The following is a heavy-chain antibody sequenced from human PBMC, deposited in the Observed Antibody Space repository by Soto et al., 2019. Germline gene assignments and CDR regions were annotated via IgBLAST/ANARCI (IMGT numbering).Heavy chain of an antibody. Sequence: GASVKVSCKASGYTFTSYAMHWVRQAPGQRLEWMGWINAGNGNTKYSQKLQGRVTITRDTSASTAYMELSSLRSEDTAVYYCARGARLEYSGYDSLAFDIWGQGTMVTVSS. CDR3: ARGARLEYSGYDSLAFDI. D-gene: IGHD5-12*01. CDR1: GYTFTSYA. J-gene: IGHJ3*02. CDR2: INAGNGNT. V-gene: IGHV1-3*01.